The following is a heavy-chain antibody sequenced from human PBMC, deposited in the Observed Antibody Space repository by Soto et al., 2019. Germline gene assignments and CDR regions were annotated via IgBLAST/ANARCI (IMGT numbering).Heavy chain of an antibody. D-gene: IGHD6-13*01. Sequence: PGGSLRLSCAASGFTFSSYGMHWVRQAPGKGLEWVAVISYDGSNKYYADSVKGRFTISRDNSKNTLYLQMNSLRAEDTAVYYCAKYPSSSSWYNWFDPWGQGTLVTVSS. CDR1: GFTFSSYG. CDR2: ISYDGSNK. J-gene: IGHJ5*02. CDR3: AKYPSSSSWYNWFDP. V-gene: IGHV3-30*18.